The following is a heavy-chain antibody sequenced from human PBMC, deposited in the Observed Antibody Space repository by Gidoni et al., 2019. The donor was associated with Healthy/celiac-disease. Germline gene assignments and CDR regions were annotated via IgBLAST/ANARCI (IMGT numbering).Heavy chain of an antibody. J-gene: IGHJ5*02. CDR3: ARVKGITIFGVVLYPPSPFDP. Sequence: QVQLVQSGAEVKKPGASVKVSCKASGYTFTSYGISWVRQAPGQGLEWMGWISAYNGNTNYAQKLQGRVTMTTDTSTSTAYMELRSLRSDDTAVYYCARVKGITIFGVVLYPPSPFDPWGQGTLVTVSS. CDR1: GYTFTSYG. D-gene: IGHD3-3*01. CDR2: ISAYNGNT. V-gene: IGHV1-18*01.